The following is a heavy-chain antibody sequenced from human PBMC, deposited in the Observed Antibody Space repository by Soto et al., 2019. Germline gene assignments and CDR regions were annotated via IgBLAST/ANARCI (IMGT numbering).Heavy chain of an antibody. CDR2: ISGSGGST. CDR3: AKDKVEPKTHSRYTVTTGGVSDY. D-gene: IGHD4-17*01. J-gene: IGHJ4*02. Sequence: GGSLRLSCAASGFTFSSYAMSWVRQAPGKGLEWVSAISGSGGSTYYADSVKGRFTISRDNSKNTLYLQMNSLRAEDTAVYYCAKDKVEPKTHSRYTVTTGGVSDYWGQGTLVTVSS. CDR1: GFTFSSYA. V-gene: IGHV3-23*01.